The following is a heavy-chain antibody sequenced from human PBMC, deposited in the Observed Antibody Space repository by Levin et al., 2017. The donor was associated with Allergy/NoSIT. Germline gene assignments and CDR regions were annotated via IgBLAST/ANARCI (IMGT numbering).Heavy chain of an antibody. CDR3: VRYYYYDTSAYFGY. CDR2: ISYDGSHK. D-gene: IGHD3-22*01. V-gene: IGHV3-30*03. J-gene: IGHJ4*02. CDR1: GFTFSSYG. Sequence: LSLTCAASGFTFSSYGMHWVRQAPGKGLEWLAVISYDGSHKYYADSVKGRFTISRDNSKNTLHLQMNSLRAEDTAVYYCVRYYYYDTSAYFGYWGQGNQVTVSS.